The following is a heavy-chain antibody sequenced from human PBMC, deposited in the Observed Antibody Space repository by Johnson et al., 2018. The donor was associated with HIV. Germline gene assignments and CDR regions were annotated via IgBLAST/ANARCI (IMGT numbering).Heavy chain of an antibody. Sequence: VQLVESGGGLVKPGGSLRLSCAASGFTFSSYAMSWVRQAPGKGLEWVSAISGSGSSTYYADSVKGRFTISRDNSRSTVYLHMINLGADDTAVYYCARPQGGAPLAMAFDIWGQGTMVTVSS. CDR2: ISGSGSST. D-gene: IGHD3-16*01. V-gene: IGHV3-23*04. CDR3: ARPQGGAPLAMAFDI. CDR1: GFTFSSYA. J-gene: IGHJ3*02.